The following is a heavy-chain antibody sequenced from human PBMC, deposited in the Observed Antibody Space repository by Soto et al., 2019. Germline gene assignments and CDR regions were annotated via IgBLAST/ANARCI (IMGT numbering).Heavy chain of an antibody. CDR2: IGRRGDAT. D-gene: IGHD6-25*01. CDR3: ARDGGFLEAADSDDS. J-gene: IGHJ5*01. CDR1: GFTFSYYG. Sequence: EVHLLESGGGLVQPGGSLRLSCAASGFTFSYYGLTWVRQAPGRGLEWVSSIGRRGDATFYADSVRGRFSISRDNSKNTVTMQSHRLRGEDTASYYCARDGGFLEAADSDDSWGHGTQVSVSS. V-gene: IGHV3-23*01.